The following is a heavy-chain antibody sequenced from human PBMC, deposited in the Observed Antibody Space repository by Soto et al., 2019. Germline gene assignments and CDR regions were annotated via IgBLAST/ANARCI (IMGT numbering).Heavy chain of an antibody. J-gene: IGHJ4*02. CDR2: LSAYTGDT. D-gene: IGHD6-13*01. V-gene: IGHV1-18*01. CDR1: GYTFRNYG. Sequence: QVQLVQSGAEVKKPGASVKVSCKTSGYTFRNYGITWVRQAPGQGLEWMGWLSAYTGDTNYAQSLQGRVTMTTDTSTNTAYMELRSLRSDDTAVYYCARVMSRYGSSILLYWGQGTLVTVSS. CDR3: ARVMSRYGSSILLY.